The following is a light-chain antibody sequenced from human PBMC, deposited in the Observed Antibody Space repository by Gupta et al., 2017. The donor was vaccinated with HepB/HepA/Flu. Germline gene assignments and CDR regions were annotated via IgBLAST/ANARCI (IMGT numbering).Light chain of an antibody. V-gene: IGKV3-20*01. J-gene: IGKJ3*01. CDR2: DAS. Sequence: EIVLTQSSDTLSLSPGERATLSCRASQSLSSYSLAWYQQKPGHPPSLIIYDASSRATGIPDRFSGSGSGTEFTLTINRLEPEDFAVYYCQHEGHSPLTFGHGTKVDI. CDR1: QSLSSYS. CDR3: QHEGHSPLT.